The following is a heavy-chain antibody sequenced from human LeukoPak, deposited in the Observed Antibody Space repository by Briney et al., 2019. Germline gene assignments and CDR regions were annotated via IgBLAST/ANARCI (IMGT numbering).Heavy chain of an antibody. J-gene: IGHJ4*02. CDR3: ARDSSSLATGIDY. D-gene: IGHD6-13*01. CDR1: DYSISSAFY. Sequence: SETLSLTCTVSDYSISSAFYWGWIRQPPGKGLEWIGSIYHSGSTSYNPSLKSRVTISVDTSKNQFSLKLSSVTAADTAVYYCARDSSSLATGIDYWGQGTLVTVSS. V-gene: IGHV4-38-2*02. CDR2: IYHSGST.